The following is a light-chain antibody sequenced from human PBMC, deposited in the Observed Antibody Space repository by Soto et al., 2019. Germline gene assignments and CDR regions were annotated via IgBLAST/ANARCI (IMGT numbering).Light chain of an antibody. Sequence: EVVLTQSPSTLSLSAGERATLSWRASQSVSSNLAWYQQKPGQAPRLLMYGASNRATGIPDRFSGTGSGTDFTLTISRLETEDFAVYYCQQYGSSPYTFGLGTKVDIK. CDR2: GAS. CDR3: QQYGSSPYT. V-gene: IGKV3-20*01. CDR1: QSVSSN. J-gene: IGKJ2*01.